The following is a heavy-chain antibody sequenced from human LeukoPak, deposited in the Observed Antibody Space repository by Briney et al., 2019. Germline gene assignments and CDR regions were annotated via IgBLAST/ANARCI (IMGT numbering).Heavy chain of an antibody. CDR2: MNPNSGNT. CDR1: GYTFTSYD. CDR3: ARVSDGTSTMTDLGGGDY. V-gene: IGHV1-8*01. J-gene: IGHJ4*02. Sequence: ASVKVSCKASGYTFTSYDINWVRQATGQGLEWMGWMNPNSGNTGYAQKFQGRVTMTRNTSISTAYMELSSLRSEDTAVYYCARVSDGTSTMTDLGGGDYWGQGTLVTVSS. D-gene: IGHD3-22*01.